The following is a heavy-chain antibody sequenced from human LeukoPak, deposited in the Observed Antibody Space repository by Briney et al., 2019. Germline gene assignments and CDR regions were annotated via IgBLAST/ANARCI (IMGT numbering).Heavy chain of an antibody. CDR1: GYTFTSYG. D-gene: IGHD4-17*01. V-gene: IGHV1-2*02. CDR2: INPNSGGT. Sequence: GASVKVSCKASGYTFTSYGISWVRQAPGQGLEWMGWINPNSGGTNYAQKFQGRVTMTRDTSISTAYMELSSLRSDDTAVYYCAENYGDSDAFDIWGQGTMVTVSS. J-gene: IGHJ3*02. CDR3: AENYGDSDAFDI.